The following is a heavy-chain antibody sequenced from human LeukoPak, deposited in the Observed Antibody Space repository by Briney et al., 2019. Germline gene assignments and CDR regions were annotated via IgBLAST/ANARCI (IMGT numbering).Heavy chain of an antibody. V-gene: IGHV3-33*08. J-gene: IGHJ4*02. Sequence: PGGSLRLSCAASGFTFSGYGMHWVRQAPGKGLEWVAVIWYDGSNKYYADSVKGRFTISRDNSKNTLYLQMNSLRAEDTAVYYCARGDLYIAARPIDYWGQGTRVTVSS. CDR3: ARGDLYIAARPIDY. D-gene: IGHD6-6*01. CDR1: GFTFSGYG. CDR2: IWYDGSNK.